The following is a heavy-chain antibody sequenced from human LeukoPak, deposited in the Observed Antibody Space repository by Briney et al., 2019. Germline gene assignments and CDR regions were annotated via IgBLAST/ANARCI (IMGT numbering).Heavy chain of an antibody. V-gene: IGHV1-69*13. D-gene: IGHD2-15*01. CDR2: IIPIFGTA. CDR1: GGTFSGYA. Sequence: SVKVSCKASGGTFSGYAISWVRQAPGQGLEWMGGIIPIFGTANYAQKFQGRVTITADESTSTAYMELSSLRSEDTAVYYCARRHYCSGGSCYHYYFDYWGQGTLVTVSS. CDR3: ARRHYCSGGSCYHYYFDY. J-gene: IGHJ4*02.